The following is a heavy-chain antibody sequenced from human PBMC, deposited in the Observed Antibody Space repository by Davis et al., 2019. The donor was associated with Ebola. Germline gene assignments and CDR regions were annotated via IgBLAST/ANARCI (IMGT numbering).Heavy chain of an antibody. CDR3: ARAIMGTTDY. V-gene: IGHV3-23*01. D-gene: IGHD1-26*01. CDR1: GFTFITSG. J-gene: IGHJ4*02. CDR2: IGGRGGGT. Sequence: GESLKISCTASGFTFITSGMGWVRQAPGKGLEYVSSIGGRGGGTYYADSVKGRFTISRDDSKNTLYLQMNNLRAEDTALYYCARAIMGTTDYWGQGTLVTVSS.